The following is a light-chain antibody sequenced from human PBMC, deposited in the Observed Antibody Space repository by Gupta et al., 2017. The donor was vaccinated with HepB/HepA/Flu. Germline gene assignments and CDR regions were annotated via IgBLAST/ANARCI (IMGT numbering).Light chain of an antibody. Sequence: EIVLTQSPGTLCLSPGEKATLSCRSSQRVSSSYLAWYQQRPGQAPRLLIYAAFTRATGVPDRFSGSGSGTDFTLTISRLEPEDFAVYFCQQYYSSTYSFGHWIKLEIK. V-gene: IGKV3-20*01. CDR2: AAF. CDR3: QQYYSSTYS. J-gene: IGKJ2*03. CDR1: QRVSSSY.